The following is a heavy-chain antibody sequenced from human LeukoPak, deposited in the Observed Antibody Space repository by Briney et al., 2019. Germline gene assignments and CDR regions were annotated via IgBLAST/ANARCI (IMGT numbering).Heavy chain of an antibody. CDR1: GFTFSSYS. J-gene: IGHJ4*02. V-gene: IGHV3-48*01. D-gene: IGHD6-19*01. CDR3: ARDSHSSGWYYFDY. CDR2: ISSSSSTI. Sequence: PGGSLRLSCAASGFTFSSYSMNWVRQAPGKGLEWVSYISSSSSTIYYADSVKGRFTISRDNSKNTLYLQMNSLRAEDTAVYYCARDSHSSGWYYFDYWGQGTLVTVSS.